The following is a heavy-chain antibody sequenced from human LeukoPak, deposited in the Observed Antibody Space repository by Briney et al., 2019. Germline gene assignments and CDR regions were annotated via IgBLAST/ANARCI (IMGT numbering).Heavy chain of an antibody. CDR2: RLHDGRKR. CDR1: GLIFRSYG. CDR3: ALLRTLRYFEVSFDY. D-gene: IGHD3-9*01. J-gene: IGHJ4*02. V-gene: IGHV3-30*02. Sequence: PGGSLRLSCAASGLIFRSYGIPWVRQAPGKGLEWVAVRLHDGRKRHYADSVKGRFTISRDNSKNTLYLQMNSLRAEDTAVYYCALLRTLRYFEVSFDYWGQGTLVTVSS.